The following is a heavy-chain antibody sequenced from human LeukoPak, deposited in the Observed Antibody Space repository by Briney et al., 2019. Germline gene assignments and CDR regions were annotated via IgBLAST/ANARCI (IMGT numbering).Heavy chain of an antibody. D-gene: IGHD5-12*01. CDR3: ARDLGYSAYATVRGYAVDV. Sequence: GGSLRLSCAASGFTVSTNYMSWVRQAPGKGLEWVSIIYSGGSTYYADPVKGRFTISRDFSQNTLYLQMNSLRAEDTAVYYCARDLGYSAYATVRGYAVDVWGQGTMVTVSS. V-gene: IGHV3-66*01. J-gene: IGHJ3*01. CDR2: IYSGGST. CDR1: GFTVSTNY.